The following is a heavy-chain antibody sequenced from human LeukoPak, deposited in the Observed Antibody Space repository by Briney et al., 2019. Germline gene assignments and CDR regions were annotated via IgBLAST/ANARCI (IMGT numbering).Heavy chain of an antibody. CDR1: GFTFSNAW. CDR3: TTDLYCSSTSCYIDY. Sequence: GGSLRLSCAASGFTFSNAWMSWVRQAPGKGLEWVGRIKSKTDGGTTDYAAPVKGRFTTSRDDSKNTLYLQMNSLKTEDIAVYYCTTDLYCSSTSCYIDYWGQGTLVTVSS. V-gene: IGHV3-15*01. D-gene: IGHD2-2*02. J-gene: IGHJ4*02. CDR2: IKSKTDGGTT.